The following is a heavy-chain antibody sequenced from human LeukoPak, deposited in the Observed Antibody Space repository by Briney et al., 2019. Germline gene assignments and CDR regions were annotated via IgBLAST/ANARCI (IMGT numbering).Heavy chain of an antibody. CDR2: ISGSGGTT. Sequence: GVSLRLSCAASGFTFSNYAMSWVRQAPGKGLEWVSAISGSGGTTYYVDSVKGRLTISRDNSKNTLYLQMNSLRAEDTAVYSCAKDHRPYYYDTYGPFDFWGQGTLVTVSS. CDR1: GFTFSNYA. V-gene: IGHV3-23*01. D-gene: IGHD3-22*01. CDR3: AKDHRPYYYDTYGPFDF. J-gene: IGHJ4*02.